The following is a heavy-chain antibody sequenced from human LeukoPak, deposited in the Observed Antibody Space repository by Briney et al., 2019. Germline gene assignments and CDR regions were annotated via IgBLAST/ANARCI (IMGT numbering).Heavy chain of an antibody. V-gene: IGHV4-39*01. J-gene: IGHJ3*02. Sequence: PGGSLRLSCAASGFTFSNYAMSWVRQPPGKGLEWIGSIYYSGSTYYNPSLKSRVTISVDTSKNQFSLKLSSVTAADTAVYYCARHDPAPRDCGGDCYGAFDIWGQGTMVTVSS. CDR3: ARHDPAPRDCGGDCYGAFDI. CDR2: IYYSGST. CDR1: GFTFSNYA. D-gene: IGHD2-21*02.